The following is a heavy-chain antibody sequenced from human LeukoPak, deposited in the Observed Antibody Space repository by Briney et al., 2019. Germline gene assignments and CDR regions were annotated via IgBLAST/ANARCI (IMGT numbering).Heavy chain of an antibody. V-gene: IGHV1-69*06. CDR1: GGTFSSYA. D-gene: IGHD1-26*01. CDR2: IIPIFGTA. CDR3: ARDQVGGNRWFDP. Sequence: GASVKVSCKASGGTFSSYAISWVRQAPGQGLEWMGGIIPIFGTANYAQKFQGRVTITADKSTSTAYMELSSLRSDDTAVYYCARDQVGGNRWFDPWGQGTLVTVSS. J-gene: IGHJ5*02.